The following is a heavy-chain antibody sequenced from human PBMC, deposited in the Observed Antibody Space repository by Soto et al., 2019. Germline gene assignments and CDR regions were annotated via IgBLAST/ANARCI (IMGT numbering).Heavy chain of an antibody. V-gene: IGHV2-5*02. CDR2: IYWDDDE. D-gene: IGHD3-10*01. J-gene: IGHJ4*02. Sequence: QITLKESGPTQVKPTQTLTLTCSFSGFSLNTDGAGVGWVRQPPGEALEWLALIYWDDDERYSPSLKTRLTIPKDPSKNQVVLIMTNMDPVDTATYYCAHSRNLITEDAQVGDFDYWGQGTLVTVSS. CDR1: GFSLNTDGAG. CDR3: AHSRNLITEDAQVGDFDY.